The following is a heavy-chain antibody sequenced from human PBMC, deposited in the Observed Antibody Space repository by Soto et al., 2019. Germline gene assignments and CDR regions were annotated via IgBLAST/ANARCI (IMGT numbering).Heavy chain of an antibody. J-gene: IGHJ6*02. CDR2: INRDGTFT. V-gene: IGHV3-64D*06. Sequence: PGGPLRLSCSASGFTFSDYAMHWVRQSPGKGLEHFSLINRDGTFTFYADSVKGRFTIARDNSKNTLYLQMNSLGGDDTAVYYCVKDHPSLEVWGQGTTVTVSS. CDR3: VKDHPSLEV. CDR1: GFTFSDYA. D-gene: IGHD3-10*01.